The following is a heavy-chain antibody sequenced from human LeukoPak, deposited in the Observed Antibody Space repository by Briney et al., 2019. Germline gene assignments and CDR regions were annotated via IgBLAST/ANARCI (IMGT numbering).Heavy chain of an antibody. V-gene: IGHV4-59*04. CDR2: IFYAGST. J-gene: IGHJ4*02. Sequence: SETLSLTCTVSGGSISSYYWSWIRQPPGKGLEWIGTIFYAGSTYYNPSLKSRVTMSVDTSKNQFSLYYCVRQSGSVYVPVDYWGQGTLVTVSS. D-gene: IGHD3-10*02. CDR1: GGSISSYY. CDR3: Y.